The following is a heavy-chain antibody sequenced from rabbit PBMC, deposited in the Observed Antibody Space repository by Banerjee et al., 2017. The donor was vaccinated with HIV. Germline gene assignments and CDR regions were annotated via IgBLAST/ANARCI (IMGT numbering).Heavy chain of an antibody. Sequence: QEQLVESGGGLVQPEGSLTLTCTASGFSFSSSYYMCWVRQAPGKGLEWIACIYAASSGSTWYASWAKGRFTISKTSSTTATLQMTSLTAADTATYFCARDGGSSVYTQYYFNLWGPGTLVTVS. CDR3: ARDGGSSVYTQYYFNL. D-gene: IGHD8-1*01. J-gene: IGHJ4*01. V-gene: IGHV1S45*01. CDR1: GFSFSSSYY. CDR2: IYAASSGST.